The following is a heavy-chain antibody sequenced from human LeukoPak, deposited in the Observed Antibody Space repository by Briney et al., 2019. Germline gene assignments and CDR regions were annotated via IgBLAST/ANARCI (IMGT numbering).Heavy chain of an antibody. CDR3: TIYCTDTQCRAGRGGLTY. CDR2: ISYSGGT. J-gene: IGHJ4*02. D-gene: IGHD2-8*02. CDR1: GGSGSVSSGSYF. V-gene: IGHV4-61*01. Sequence: SETLSLTCTVSGGSGSVSSGSYFWTWIRQSPEKGLEWIGHISYSGGTKYNPSLKSRVTISVDTSKDQFSLNLSSVTAADTAVYYCTIYCTDTQCRAGRGGLTYWGQGTLVTVSS.